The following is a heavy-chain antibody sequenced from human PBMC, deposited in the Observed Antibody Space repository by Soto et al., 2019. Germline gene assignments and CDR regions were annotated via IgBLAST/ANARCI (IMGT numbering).Heavy chain of an antibody. D-gene: IGHD1-26*01. CDR2: INHLETT. J-gene: IGHJ4*02. CDR3: ARGGGSDSFDY. V-gene: IGHV4-30-2*01. CDR1: VTSITFGGYS. Sequence: SETLSLPCTVSVTSITFGGYSWSWIRQTPGKGLEWIGYINHLETTFYNPSFESRLTLSIDRAKNQFSLKLHSMSAADRAVYFCARGGGSDSFDYWGQGILVTVSS.